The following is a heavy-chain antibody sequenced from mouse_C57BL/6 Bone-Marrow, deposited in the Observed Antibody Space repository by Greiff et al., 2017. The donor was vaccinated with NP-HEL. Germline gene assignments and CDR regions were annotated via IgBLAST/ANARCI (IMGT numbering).Heavy chain of an antibody. D-gene: IGHD2-3*01. CDR2: ISSGGSYT. V-gene: IGHV5-6*02. Sequence: EVKLEESGGDLVKPGGSLKLSCAASGFTFSSYGMSWVRQTPDKRLEWVATISSGGSYTYYPDSVKGRFTISRDNAKNTLYLQMSSLMSEDTAMYYCARFYDGPYWGQGTTLTVSS. CDR3: ARFYDGPY. CDR1: GFTFSSYG. J-gene: IGHJ2*01.